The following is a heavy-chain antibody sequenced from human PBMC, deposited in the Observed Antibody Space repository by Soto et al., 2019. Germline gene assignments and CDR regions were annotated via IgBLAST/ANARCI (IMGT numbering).Heavy chain of an antibody. CDR1: GGSISSGGYY. CDR2: IYYSGST. D-gene: IGHD2-2*01. CDR3: ARDRGGYQLLFHSFTYYGMDV. J-gene: IGHJ6*02. V-gene: IGHV4-31*03. Sequence: SETLSLTCTVSGGSISSGGYYWSWIRQHPGKGLEWIGYIYYSGSTYYNPSLKSRVTISVDTSKNQFSLKLSSVTAADTAVYYCARDRGGYQLLFHSFTYYGMDVWGQGTTVTV.